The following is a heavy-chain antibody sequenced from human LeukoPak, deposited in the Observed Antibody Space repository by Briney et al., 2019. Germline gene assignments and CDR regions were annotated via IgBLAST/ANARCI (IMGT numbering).Heavy chain of an antibody. V-gene: IGHV1-2*02. J-gene: IGHJ4*02. CDR1: GYTFTGYY. Sequence: ASVKVSCKASGYTFTGYYMHWVRQAPGQGLEWMGWINLNSGGTNYAQKFQGRVTMTRDTSISTAYMELSRLRSDDTAVYYCARDQDDSSGYGPDYWGQGTLVTVSS. CDR2: INLNSGGT. D-gene: IGHD3-22*01. CDR3: ARDQDDSSGYGPDY.